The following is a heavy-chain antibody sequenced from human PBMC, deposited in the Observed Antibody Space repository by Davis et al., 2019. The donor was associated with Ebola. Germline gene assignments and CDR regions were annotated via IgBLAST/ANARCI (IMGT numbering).Heavy chain of an antibody. J-gene: IGHJ1*01. Sequence: MPSETLPLTCTVSGGSMSDTVSYWGWIRQPPGKGLEWMGSVHPSGSTYYNPSLKSRITIFVDKSKNQFSVKLTSVTATDTAVYFCAAGRDAYKVGRHWGQGTLVTVSS. D-gene: IGHD5-24*01. CDR2: VHPSGST. CDR3: AAGRDAYKVGRH. CDR1: GGSMSDTVSY. V-gene: IGHV4-39*01.